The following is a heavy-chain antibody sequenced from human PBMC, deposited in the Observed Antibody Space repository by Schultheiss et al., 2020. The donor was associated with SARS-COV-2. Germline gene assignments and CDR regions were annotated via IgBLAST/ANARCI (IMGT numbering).Heavy chain of an antibody. Sequence: SVKVSCKASGFTFTSSAVQWVRQARGQRLEWIGWIVVGSGNTNYAQKFQERVTITRDMSTSTAYMELSRLRSDDTAVYYCARVPPTRYCSGGSCYWFDPWGQGTLVTVSS. CDR2: IVVGSGNT. CDR1: GFTFTSSA. J-gene: IGHJ5*02. D-gene: IGHD2-15*01. V-gene: IGHV1-58*01. CDR3: ARVPPTRYCSGGSCYWFDP.